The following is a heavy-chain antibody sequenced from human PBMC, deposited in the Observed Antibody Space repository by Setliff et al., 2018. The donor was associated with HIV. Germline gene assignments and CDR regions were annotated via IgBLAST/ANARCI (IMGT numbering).Heavy chain of an antibody. J-gene: IGHJ4*02. CDR1: GYFISSGYY. Sequence: SETLSLTCGVSGYFISSGYYWAWIRQSPGKGLEWIGTIYHSGSTYCNPSLKSRVTISVDTSKNQFSLNLSSVTAADTAVYYCARSAYDSSGLPYWGQGTLVTVSS. D-gene: IGHD3-22*01. V-gene: IGHV4-38-2*01. CDR3: ARSAYDSSGLPY. CDR2: IYHSGST.